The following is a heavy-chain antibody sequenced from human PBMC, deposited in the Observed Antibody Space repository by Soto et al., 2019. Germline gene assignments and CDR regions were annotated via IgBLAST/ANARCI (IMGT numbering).Heavy chain of an antibody. CDR1: GFTFSSYA. D-gene: IGHD1-26*01. V-gene: IGHV3-23*01. J-gene: IGHJ4*02. CDR2: ISGSGGST. CDR3: AKDGGELPYYYFDY. Sequence: EVQLLESGGGLVQPGGSLSLSCTASGFTFSSYAMNWVRQTPGKGLEWVSGISGSGGSTYYADSGKGRVTISRDHSKNTLYLKMNSLRAEGTAIYYGAKDGGELPYYYFDYWGQGTLVTVSS.